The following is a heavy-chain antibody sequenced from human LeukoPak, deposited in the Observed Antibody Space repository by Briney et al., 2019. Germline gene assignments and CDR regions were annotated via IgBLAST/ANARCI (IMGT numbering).Heavy chain of an antibody. D-gene: IGHD2-2*01. CDR3: ARVPAGHCSSTSCYDPYYFDY. CDR2: IYSGGST. J-gene: IGHJ4*02. V-gene: IGHV3-66*01. Sequence: GGSLRLSCAASGFTVSSNYMSWVRQAPGKGLEWVSVIYSGGSTYYADSVKGRFTISRDNSKNTLYLQMNSLRAEDTAVYYCARVPAGHCSSTSCYDPYYFDYWGQGTLVTVSS. CDR1: GFTVSSNY.